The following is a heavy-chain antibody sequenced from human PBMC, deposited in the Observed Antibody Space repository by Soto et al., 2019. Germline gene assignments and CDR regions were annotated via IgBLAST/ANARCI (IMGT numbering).Heavy chain of an antibody. CDR3: ARERVGYFDY. CDR2: ISYDAKAA. J-gene: IGHJ4*02. Sequence: TLRLSCGASGFSFGNYGMQWVRQAPGKGLEGVALISYDAKAAYYADSVKGRFTISRDNSKNTLDLQMNSLRAEDTAVYYCARERVGYFDYWGQGALVTVSS. CDR1: GFSFGNYG. V-gene: IGHV3-30*03. D-gene: IGHD1-26*01.